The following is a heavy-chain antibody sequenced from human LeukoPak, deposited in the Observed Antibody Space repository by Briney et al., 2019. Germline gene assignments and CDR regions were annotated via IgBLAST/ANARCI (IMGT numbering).Heavy chain of an antibody. CDR2: ISYDGGYQ. Sequence: GGSLRLSCAASRFNFGSYAMDWVRQAPGKGLEWVGDISYDGGYQSYAVSVRGRFTISRDNSKNTLFLQMNSLRPEDAAVYYCATESSLSNWGHGTLVTVSS. CDR3: ATESSLSN. V-gene: IGHV3-30*03. J-gene: IGHJ4*01. CDR1: RFNFGSYA. D-gene: IGHD3-16*02.